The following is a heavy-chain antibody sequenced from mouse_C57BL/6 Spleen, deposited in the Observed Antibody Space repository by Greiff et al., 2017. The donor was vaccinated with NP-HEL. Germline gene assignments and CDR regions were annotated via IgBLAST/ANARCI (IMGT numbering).Heavy chain of an antibody. CDR1: GFTFSDYY. CDR3: ASTPITTVVDYAMDY. V-gene: IGHV5-12*01. J-gene: IGHJ4*01. CDR2: ISNGGGST. Sequence: EVQLVESGGGLVQPGGSLKLSCAASGFTFSDYYMYWVRQTPEKRLEWVAYISNGGGSTYYPDTVKGRFTISRDNAKHTLYLQMSRLKSEDTAMYYCASTPITTVVDYAMDYWGQGTSVTVSS. D-gene: IGHD1-1*01.